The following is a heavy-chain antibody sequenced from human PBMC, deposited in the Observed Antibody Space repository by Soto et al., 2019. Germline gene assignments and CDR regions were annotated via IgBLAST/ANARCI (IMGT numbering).Heavy chain of an antibody. CDR3: ARDTVTMVRGNPDSFPGA. J-gene: IGHJ5*02. CDR2: IIPIFGTA. V-gene: IGHV1-69*13. Sequence: AVKVSCKASGGTFSSYAISWVRQAPGQGXEWMGGIIPIFGTANYAQKFQGRVTITADESTSTAYMELSSLRSEDTAVYYCARDTVTMVRGNPDSFPGAWGQGTLVTVSS. CDR1: GGTFSSYA. D-gene: IGHD3-10*01.